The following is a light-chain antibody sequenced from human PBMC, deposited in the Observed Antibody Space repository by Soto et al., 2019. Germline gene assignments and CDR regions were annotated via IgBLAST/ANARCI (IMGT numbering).Light chain of an antibody. CDR2: WAP. CDR3: QQYHSAPIT. Sequence: AQSPASPPVSLAGGATHHFQSSQIVLSNNNNYLAWFQQKPGQPPRLFIYWAPTRGSGVPDRFSGSGSGTDFTLTISNVGAEDVAIYYCQQYHSAPITFGQGTRLEIK. CDR1: QIVLSNNNNY. V-gene: IGKV4-1*01. J-gene: IGKJ5*01.